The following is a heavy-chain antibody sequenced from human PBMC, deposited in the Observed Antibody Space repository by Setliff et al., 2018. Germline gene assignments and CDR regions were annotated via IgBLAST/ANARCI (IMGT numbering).Heavy chain of an antibody. CDR2: IYYSGST. CDR1: GGSISSSSYY. Sequence: SLTCTVSGGSISSSSYYWGWIRQPPGKGLEWIGSIYYSGSTYYNPSLKSRVTISVDTSKNQFSLKLSSVTAADTAMYYCARILGYCSGGSCYVPYWGQGTLVTVS. CDR3: ARILGYCSGGSCYVPY. D-gene: IGHD2-15*01. J-gene: IGHJ4*02. V-gene: IGHV4-39*07.